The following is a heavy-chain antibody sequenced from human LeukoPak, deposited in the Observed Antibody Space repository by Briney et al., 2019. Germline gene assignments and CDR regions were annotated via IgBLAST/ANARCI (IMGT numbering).Heavy chain of an antibody. Sequence: PGRSLRLSYAASGFTFSTYEMNWVRQAPVKGLQSVSSISRSDGTIYYADSVKGRFTISRDNAKNSLYLQMNSLRAEDTAVYYCARDSWVGGRHYGMDVWGQGTTVTVSS. D-gene: IGHD3-16*01. CDR2: ISRSDGTI. J-gene: IGHJ6*02. V-gene: IGHV3-48*03. CDR1: GFTFSTYE. CDR3: ARDSWVGGRHYGMDV.